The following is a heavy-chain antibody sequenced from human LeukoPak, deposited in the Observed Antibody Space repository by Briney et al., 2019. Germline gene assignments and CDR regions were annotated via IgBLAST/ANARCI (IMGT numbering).Heavy chain of an antibody. CDR3: AREGVVPAAIYAFDI. J-gene: IGHJ3*02. CDR2: NNPNSGGT. V-gene: IGHV1-2*02. D-gene: IGHD2-2*01. CDR1: GYTFTGYY. Sequence: ASVTVSCKASGYTFTGYYMHWVRQVPGQGLEWMGWNNPNSGGTNYAQKFQGRVTMTRDTSISTAYMELSRLRSDDTAVYYCAREGVVPAAIYAFDIWGQGTMVTVSS.